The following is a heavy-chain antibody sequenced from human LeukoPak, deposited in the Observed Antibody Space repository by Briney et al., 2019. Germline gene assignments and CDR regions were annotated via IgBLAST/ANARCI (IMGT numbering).Heavy chain of an antibody. J-gene: IGHJ4*02. V-gene: IGHV3-30*18. CDR2: ISYDGSNK. D-gene: IGHD6-19*01. CDR3: AKYHTTGWYYFDC. Sequence: XVRXAPGKGLXXXAVISYDGSNKYYADSVKGRFTISRDNSKNTLNLQMNSLRAEDTAVYYCAKYHTTGWYYFDCWGQGTLVTVSS.